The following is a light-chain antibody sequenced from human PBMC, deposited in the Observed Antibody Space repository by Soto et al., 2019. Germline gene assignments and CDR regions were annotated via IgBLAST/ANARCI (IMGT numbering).Light chain of an antibody. CDR1: QSVSSD. V-gene: IGKV3-15*01. CDR3: QQYDTWPQT. J-gene: IGKJ1*01. Sequence: EIVMTQSPATLSVSPGERATLSCRASQSVSSDLAWYQHKPGQAPRLLIYGASTRATGIPARFSGRGSGTEFTLTISSRQSVDFAVYYCQQYDTWPQTFGQGTKVEIK. CDR2: GAS.